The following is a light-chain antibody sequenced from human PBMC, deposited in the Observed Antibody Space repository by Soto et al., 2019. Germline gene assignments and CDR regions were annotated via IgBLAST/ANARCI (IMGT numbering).Light chain of an antibody. CDR2: GYN. CDR3: QSYDSSLSGYV. J-gene: IGLJ1*01. CDR1: SSNIGNNY. V-gene: IGLV1-40*01. Sequence: QSVLTQPPSVSAAPGQKVTISCSGSSSNIGNNYVAWYQQLPGTAPKLLIYGYNSRPSGVPDRFSGSKSGTSASLAITGLQAEDEADYYCQSYDSSLSGYVFGTGTKVTVL.